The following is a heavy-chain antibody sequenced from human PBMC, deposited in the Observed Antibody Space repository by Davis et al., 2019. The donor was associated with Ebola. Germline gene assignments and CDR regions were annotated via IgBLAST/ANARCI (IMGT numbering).Heavy chain of an antibody. CDR2: TYHTGPT. V-gene: IGHV4-4*02. Sequence: SETLSLTCAVSGDSIISSKWWSWLRQSPGKGLEWIGETYHTGPTNYNPSLKSRVTISVDKSKNQFSLKLTSLTAADTAVYFCARDRREIGGMDVWGKGTTVTVSS. J-gene: IGHJ6*04. CDR1: GDSIISSKW. CDR3: ARDRREIGGMDV. D-gene: IGHD5-24*01.